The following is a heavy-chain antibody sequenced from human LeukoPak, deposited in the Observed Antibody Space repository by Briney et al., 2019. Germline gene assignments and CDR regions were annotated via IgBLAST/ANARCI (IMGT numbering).Heavy chain of an antibody. J-gene: IGHJ6*04. CDR1: GGSISSSNW. D-gene: IGHD2-2*02. V-gene: IGHV4-4*03. Sequence: TPETLSLTCAVSGGSISSSNWWSWVRQPPGKGLEWIGEIYHSGSTNYNPSLKSRVTISVDKSKNQFSLKLSSVTAADTAVYYCARWGVVPAAIYYYYGMDVWGKGTTVTVSS. CDR2: IYHSGST. CDR3: ARWGVVPAAIYYYYGMDV.